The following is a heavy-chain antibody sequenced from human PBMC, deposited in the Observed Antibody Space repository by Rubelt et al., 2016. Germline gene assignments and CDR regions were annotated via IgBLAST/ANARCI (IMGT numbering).Heavy chain of an antibody. Sequence: GKGLEWVAVISYDGSNKYYADSVKGRFTISRDNSKNTLYLQMNSLRAEDTAVYYCALYYDSPPEGFDYWGQGTLVTVSS. J-gene: IGHJ4*02. V-gene: IGHV3-30*04. CDR3: ALYYDSPPEGFDY. CDR2: ISYDGSNK. D-gene: IGHD3-22*01.